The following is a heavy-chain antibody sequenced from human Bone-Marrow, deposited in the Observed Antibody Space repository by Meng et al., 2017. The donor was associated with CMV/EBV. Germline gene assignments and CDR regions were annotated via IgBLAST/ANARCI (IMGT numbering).Heavy chain of an antibody. D-gene: IGHD6-13*01. Sequence: SETLSLTCTVSGGSISSSSYYWGWIRQPPGKGLERIGSIYYSGSTYYNPSLKSRVTISVDTSKNQFSLKLSSVTAAGTAVYYCARGILIAAAGTNYYYGMDVWGQGTTVTVSS. CDR1: GGSISSSSYY. CDR2: IYYSGST. CDR3: ARGILIAAAGTNYYYGMDV. V-gene: IGHV4-39*07. J-gene: IGHJ6*02.